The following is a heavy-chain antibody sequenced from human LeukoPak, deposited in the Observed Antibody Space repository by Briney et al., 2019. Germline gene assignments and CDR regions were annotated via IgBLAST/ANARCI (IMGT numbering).Heavy chain of an antibody. CDR3: ARELGSY. Sequence: AGGSLRLSCAASGFTVSSNYMSWVRQAPGKGLEWVSVIYSGGSTYYSDSVKGRFTISRDKSKNTLYIQMNSVRAEDTAVYDCARELGSYGGEGTLVTVSS. V-gene: IGHV3-53*01. CDR1: GFTVSSNY. D-gene: IGHD1-26*01. CDR2: IYSGGST. J-gene: IGHJ4*02.